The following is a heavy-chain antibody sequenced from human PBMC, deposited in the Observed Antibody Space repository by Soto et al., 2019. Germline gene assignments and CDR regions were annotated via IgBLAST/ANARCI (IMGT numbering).Heavy chain of an antibody. CDR1: GFTFSSYW. Sequence: GGSLRLSCAASGFTFSSYWMSWVRQAPGKGLEWVANIKQDGSEKYYVDSVKGRFTISRDNAKNSLYLQMNSLRAEDTAVYYCARDRGEYSSSHDAFDIWGQGTMVTVSS. CDR2: IKQDGSEK. D-gene: IGHD6-6*01. V-gene: IGHV3-7*01. CDR3: ARDRGEYSSSHDAFDI. J-gene: IGHJ3*02.